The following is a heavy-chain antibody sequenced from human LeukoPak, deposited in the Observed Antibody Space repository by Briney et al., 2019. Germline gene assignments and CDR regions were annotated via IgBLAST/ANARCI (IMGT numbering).Heavy chain of an antibody. CDR3: ARSRIVGAAYFDY. J-gene: IGHJ4*02. V-gene: IGHV4-59*08. D-gene: IGHD1-26*01. Sequence: SETLSLTCTVSGGSISSYYWSWIRQPPGKGLEWIGYIYYSGSTNYNPSLKSRVTISVDTSKNQFSLKLSSVTAADTAVYYCARSRIVGAAYFDYWGQGTLVTVSS. CDR1: GGSISSYY. CDR2: IYYSGST.